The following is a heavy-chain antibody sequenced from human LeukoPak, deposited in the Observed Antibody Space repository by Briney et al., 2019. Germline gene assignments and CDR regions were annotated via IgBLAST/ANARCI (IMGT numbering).Heavy chain of an antibody. Sequence: ASVTVSCKASGYTFTGYYMHWVRQAPGQGLEWMGWINPNSGGTNYAQKFQGRVTMTRDTSISTAYMELSRLRSDDTAVYYCASETYCSSTSCYGGYYYMDVWGKGTTVTVSS. J-gene: IGHJ6*03. CDR2: INPNSGGT. V-gene: IGHV1-2*02. CDR3: ASETYCSSTSCYGGYYYMDV. D-gene: IGHD2-2*01. CDR1: GYTFTGYY.